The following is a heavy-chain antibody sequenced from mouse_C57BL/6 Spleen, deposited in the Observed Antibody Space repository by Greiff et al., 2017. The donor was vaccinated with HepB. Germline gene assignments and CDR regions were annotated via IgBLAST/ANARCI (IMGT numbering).Heavy chain of an antibody. V-gene: IGHV1-55*01. Sequence: QVHVKQPGAELVKPGASVKMSCKASGYTFPSYWITWVKQRPGQGLEWIGEIYPGGGSTNYNDKFKSKATLTVDKSSSTAYMQLSSLTSEDSAVYYCASRSPRGSYDMDYWGQGTSVTVSS. CDR1: GYTFPSYW. J-gene: IGHJ4*01. CDR3: ASRSPRGSYDMDY. CDR2: IYPGGGST.